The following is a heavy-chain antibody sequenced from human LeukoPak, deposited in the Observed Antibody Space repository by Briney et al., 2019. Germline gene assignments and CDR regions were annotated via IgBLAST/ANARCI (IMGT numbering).Heavy chain of an antibody. CDR3: ARGCSYFPPLNWFDP. CDR1: GGSISSSSYS. D-gene: IGHD2-15*01. J-gene: IGHJ5*02. V-gene: IGHV4-39*01. Sequence: PSETLSLTCTVSGGSISSSSYSWGWIRQPPGKGLEWIGSIYYSGSTYYNPSLKSRVTISVDTSKNQFSLKLSSVTAADTAVYYCARGCSYFPPLNWFDPWGQGTLVTVSS. CDR2: IYYSGST.